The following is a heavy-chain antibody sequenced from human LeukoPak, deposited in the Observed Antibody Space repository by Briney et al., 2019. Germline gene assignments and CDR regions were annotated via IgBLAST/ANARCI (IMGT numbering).Heavy chain of an antibody. V-gene: IGHV7-4-1*02. CDR2: INTNTGNP. CDR1: GYTFTSYG. CDR3: ARDRVAVAGTPTYYYYGMDV. J-gene: IGHJ6*02. Sequence: GASVKVSCKASGYTFTSYGISWVRQAPGQGLEWMGWINTNTGNPTYAQGFTGRFVFSLDTSVSTAYLQISSLKAEDTAVYYCARDRVAVAGTPTYYYYGMDVWGQGTTVTVFS. D-gene: IGHD6-19*01.